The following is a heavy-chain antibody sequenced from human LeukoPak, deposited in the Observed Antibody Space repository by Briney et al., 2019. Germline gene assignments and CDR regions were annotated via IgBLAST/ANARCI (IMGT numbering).Heavy chain of an antibody. D-gene: IGHD3-22*01. Sequence: ASVKASCKASGYTFTGYFMHWVRQAPGQGLEWMGWINPNSGGTNSAQKFQGRVSMTRDTSISTVYMELSSLRSDDTAVYYCTRGERLTLNHYDSSGYDYLEDYWGQGTLVTVSS. CDR3: TRGERLTLNHYDSSGYDYLEDY. CDR2: INPNSGGT. V-gene: IGHV1-2*02. CDR1: GYTFTGYF. J-gene: IGHJ4*02.